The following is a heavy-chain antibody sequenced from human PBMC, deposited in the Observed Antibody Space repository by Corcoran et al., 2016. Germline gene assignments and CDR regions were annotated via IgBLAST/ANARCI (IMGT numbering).Heavy chain of an antibody. CDR2: INWNGGST. J-gene: IGHJ4*02. Sequence: EVQLVESGGGVLRPGGSLRLSCAASGFTFEDYGLSWVRQPPGKGLEWVSGINWNGGSTGYADSVKGRFTISRDNAKNSLYLQMNSLRAEDTALYYCARGDAYSSSSFGFDYWGQGTLVTVSS. CDR3: ARGDAYSSSSFGFDY. CDR1: GFTFEDYG. D-gene: IGHD6-6*01. V-gene: IGHV3-20*04.